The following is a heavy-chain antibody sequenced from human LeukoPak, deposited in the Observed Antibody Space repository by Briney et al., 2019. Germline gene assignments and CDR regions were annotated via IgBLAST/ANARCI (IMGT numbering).Heavy chain of an antibody. J-gene: IGHJ6*03. CDR2: IIPILGIA. CDR1: GGTFSSYA. D-gene: IGHD6-19*01. V-gene: IGHV1-69*04. Sequence: GASVKVSCKASGGTFSSYAVSWVRQAPGQGLEWMGTIIPILGIANYAQKFQGIVTITADKSTSTAYMELSSLRSEDTAVYYCASPYSSGFKGGFYYYYYMDVWGKGTTVTVSS. CDR3: ASPYSSGFKGGFYYYYYMDV.